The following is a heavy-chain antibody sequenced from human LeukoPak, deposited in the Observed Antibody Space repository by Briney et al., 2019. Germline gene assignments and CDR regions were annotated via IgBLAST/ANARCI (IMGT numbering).Heavy chain of an antibody. D-gene: IGHD3-3*01. V-gene: IGHV3-7*01. CDR3: ARGTDFWSGSSDY. CDR2: IKKDGSEK. J-gene: IGHJ4*02. CDR1: GFTFSSYW. Sequence: GGSLRLSCTASGFTFSSYWMSWVRQAPGKGLEWVANIKKDGSEKYYVDSVKGRFTISRDNAKNSLYLQMNSLRAEDTAVYYCARGTDFWSGSSDYWGQGTLVTVSS.